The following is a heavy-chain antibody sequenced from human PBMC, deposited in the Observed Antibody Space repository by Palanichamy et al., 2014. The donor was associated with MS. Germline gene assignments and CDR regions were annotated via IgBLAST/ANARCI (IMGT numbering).Heavy chain of an antibody. D-gene: IGHD3-22*01. CDR3: ARDADTSGHYSHFDY. J-gene: IGHJ4*02. CDR1: DLASVLMA. Sequence: QVQAGGGLGEGVVQPREVPRDSPVQRLDLASVLMACTGSGQAPGKGLEWVAVMWHHGREQYYADSVKGRFTISRDMSKNTLYLQMNSLRAEDTAVYYCARDADTSGHYSHFDYWGQGTLASVSS. V-gene: IGHV3-33*01. CDR2: MWHHGREQ.